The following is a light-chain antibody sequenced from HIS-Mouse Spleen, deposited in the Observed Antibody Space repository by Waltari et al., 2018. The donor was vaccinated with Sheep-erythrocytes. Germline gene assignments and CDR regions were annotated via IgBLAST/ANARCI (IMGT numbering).Light chain of an antibody. CDR2: DVS. J-gene: IGLJ1*01. CDR1: SSDVGGYNY. V-gene: IGLV2-11*01. Sequence: QSALTQPRSVSGSPGQSVTISCTGTSSDVGGYNYVSWYQQHPGKAPKLLIYDVSKRPSGGPGRFSGSKPGNTASLTISGLQAEDEADYYCCSYAGSYNHVFATGTKVTVL. CDR3: CSYAGSYNHV.